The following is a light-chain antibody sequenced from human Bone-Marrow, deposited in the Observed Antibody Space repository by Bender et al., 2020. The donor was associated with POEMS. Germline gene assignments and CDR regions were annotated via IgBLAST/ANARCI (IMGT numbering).Light chain of an antibody. CDR3: QVWESSVV. V-gene: IGLV3-21*02. CDR2: DDD. CDR1: SLGIKS. Sequence: SYVLTQPPSVSVAPGQTAKITCGGNSLGIKSVHWYRQKPGQAPVLVVYDDDDRPSGIPERLSGSKSGNTATLTISRVEAGDEADYYCQVWESSVVFGGGTRLAVL. J-gene: IGLJ3*02.